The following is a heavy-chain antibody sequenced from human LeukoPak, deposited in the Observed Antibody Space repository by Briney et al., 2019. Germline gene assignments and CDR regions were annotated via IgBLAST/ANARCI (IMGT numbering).Heavy chain of an antibody. CDR2: ISGSGGST. V-gene: IGHV3-23*01. CDR1: GFTFISYA. CDR3: AKDRGLVVITNFDY. D-gene: IGHD3-22*01. J-gene: IGHJ4*02. Sequence: PGGSLRLSCAASGFTFISYAMSWVRQAPGKGLEWVSAISGSGGSTYYADSVKGRFTISIDNSKNTLYLQMNSLRAEDTAVYYCAKDRGLVVITNFDYRGQGTLVTVSS.